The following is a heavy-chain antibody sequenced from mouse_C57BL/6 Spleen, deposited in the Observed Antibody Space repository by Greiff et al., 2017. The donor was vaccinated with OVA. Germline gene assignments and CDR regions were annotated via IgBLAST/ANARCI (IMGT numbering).Heavy chain of an antibody. Sequence: QVQLQQSGAELVRPGTSVKLSCKASGYTFTSYWMHWVKQRPGQGLEWIGVIDPSDSYTNYNQKFKGKATLTVDTSSSTAYMQLSSLTSEDSAVYYCARGSTTVAHYWGQGTTLTVSS. CDR1: GYTFTSYW. D-gene: IGHD1-1*01. V-gene: IGHV1-59*01. CDR3: ARGSTTVAHY. CDR2: IDPSDSYT. J-gene: IGHJ2*01.